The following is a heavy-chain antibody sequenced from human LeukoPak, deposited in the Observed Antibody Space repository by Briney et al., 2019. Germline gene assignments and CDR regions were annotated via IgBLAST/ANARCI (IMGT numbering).Heavy chain of an antibody. J-gene: IGHJ4*02. CDR3: ATGSTPMVRTFDY. CDR2: IIPILGIA. V-gene: IGHV1-69*04. CDR1: GGTFSTYA. Sequence: SVKVSCKASGGTFSTYAITWVRQAPGQGLEWMGRIIPILGIANYAPKLQGRVSVTKNTSIGTVYMELSSLRSEDTAVYFCATGSTPMVRTFDYWGQGTLVTVSS. D-gene: IGHD3-10*01.